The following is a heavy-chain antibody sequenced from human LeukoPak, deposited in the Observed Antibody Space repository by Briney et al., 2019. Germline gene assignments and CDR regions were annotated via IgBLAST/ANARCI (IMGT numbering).Heavy chain of an antibody. V-gene: IGHV1-69*13. Sequence: ASVKVSCKASGGTFSSYAISWVRQAPGQGLEWMGGIIPIFGTANYAQKFQGRVTITADESTSTAYMELSSLRSEDTAVYHCARGPLDKWNDVVGMDVWGQGTTVTVSS. J-gene: IGHJ6*02. CDR3: ARGPLDKWNDVVGMDV. CDR1: GGTFSSYA. D-gene: IGHD1-1*01. CDR2: IIPIFGTA.